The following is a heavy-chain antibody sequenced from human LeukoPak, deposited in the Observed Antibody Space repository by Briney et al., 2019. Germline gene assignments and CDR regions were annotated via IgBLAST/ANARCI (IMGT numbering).Heavy chain of an antibody. V-gene: IGHV3-11*06. CDR3: ARHMAAGVTFDY. CDR2: ISSSSYT. J-gene: IGHJ4*01. CDR1: GFTFRDYY. Sequence: PGGSLRLSCVVSGFTFRDYYMSWIRRAPGKGREGSSYISSSSYTNYADSVKGRFTISRDYAKNSLYLHMSSLRAEDTAIYYCARHMAAGVTFDYWGQGTLVTVSS. D-gene: IGHD6-13*01.